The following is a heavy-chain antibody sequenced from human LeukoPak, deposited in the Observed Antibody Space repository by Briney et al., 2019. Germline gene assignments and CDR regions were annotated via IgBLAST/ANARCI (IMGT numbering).Heavy chain of an antibody. J-gene: IGHJ2*01. D-gene: IGHD5-24*01. Sequence: GGSLRLSCAASGFTVSSNYMSWVRQAPGKGLEWVSVIYSGGSTYYADSVKGRFTISRDNSKNTLYLQMNSLRAEDTAVYYCARAWPREYWYFDLWGRGTLVTVSS. CDR3: ARAWPREYWYFDL. V-gene: IGHV3-53*01. CDR1: GFTVSSNY. CDR2: IYSGGST.